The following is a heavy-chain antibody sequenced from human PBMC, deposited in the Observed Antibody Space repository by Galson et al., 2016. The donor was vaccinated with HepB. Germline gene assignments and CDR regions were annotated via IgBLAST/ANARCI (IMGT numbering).Heavy chain of an antibody. CDR2: TNWDDDK. Sequence: PALVKPTPTLTLTCSFSGFSLRTSDMGVGWLGQPPGKALEWLALTNWDDDKSYSPSLKSRLTISKDTSNNQVVLTMTNMDPVDTATYYCAHKTVSAYFDHWGQGILVTVSS. CDR3: AHKTVSAYFDH. CDR1: GFSLRTSDMG. V-gene: IGHV2-5*02. D-gene: IGHD4-17*01. J-gene: IGHJ4*02.